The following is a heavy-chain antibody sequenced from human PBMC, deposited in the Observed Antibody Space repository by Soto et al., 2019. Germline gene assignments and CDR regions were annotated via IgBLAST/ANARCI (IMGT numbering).Heavy chain of an antibody. V-gene: IGHV3-30-3*01. J-gene: IGHJ1*01. Sequence: GGSLRLSCAASGFTFSSYAMRWVRQAPGKGLEWVAVISDDGSNKYYADSVKGRFTISRDNSKNTLYLQMNSLRAEDTAVYYCASGYSSGWFNRAEYFQHWGQGTLVTVSS. CDR1: GFTFSSYA. D-gene: IGHD6-19*01. CDR3: ASGYSSGWFNRAEYFQH. CDR2: ISDDGSNK.